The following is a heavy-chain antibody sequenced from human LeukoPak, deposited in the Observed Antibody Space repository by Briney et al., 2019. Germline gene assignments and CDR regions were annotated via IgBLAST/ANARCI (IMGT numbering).Heavy chain of an antibody. D-gene: IGHD3-22*01. Sequence: ASVRVSCKASGYTFTHHGISWVRQAPGQGLEWMGWIRCYNGDTMYAQNVQGRVTMTTDTSTRTAYIELRSLRSDDTAMYYCARDPSNSSGYHAHFDSWGQGTLVTVSS. J-gene: IGHJ4*02. CDR1: GYTFTHHG. V-gene: IGHV1-18*01. CDR2: IRCYNGDT. CDR3: ARDPSNSSGYHAHFDS.